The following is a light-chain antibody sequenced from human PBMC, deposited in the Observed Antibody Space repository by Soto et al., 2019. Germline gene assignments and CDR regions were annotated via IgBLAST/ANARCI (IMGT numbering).Light chain of an antibody. V-gene: IGLV1-47*01. Sequence: QSVLTQPPSASGTPGQNVTISCSGTSSNIGSNYVYWYYHLQRTTPTLLINSNNQRPSGVRYRFSGSTSGTSASLAISGLRYEDEADYRCASWDDSLSGGVFGGGTKLTVL. CDR3: ASWDDSLSGGV. J-gene: IGLJ3*02. CDR1: SSNIGSNY. CDR2: SNN.